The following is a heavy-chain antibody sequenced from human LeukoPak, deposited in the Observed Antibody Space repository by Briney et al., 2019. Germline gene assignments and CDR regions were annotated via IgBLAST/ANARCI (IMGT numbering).Heavy chain of an antibody. D-gene: IGHD3-3*01. Sequence: GGSLRLSCAASGFYFSSNWMHWVRHAPGQGLVGVSRIKGDGISTNYADSVKGRFTISRDIAKNTLYLQMNSLRAEDTGVYYCAKDHYWSIDYWGRGTLVTVSS. CDR2: IKGDGIST. CDR3: AKDHYWSIDY. V-gene: IGHV3-74*01. CDR1: GFYFSSNW. J-gene: IGHJ4*02.